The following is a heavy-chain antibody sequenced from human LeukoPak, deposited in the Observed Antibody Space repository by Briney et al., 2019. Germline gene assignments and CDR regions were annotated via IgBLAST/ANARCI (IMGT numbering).Heavy chain of an antibody. CDR2: IYYSGST. J-gene: IGHJ4*02. V-gene: IGHV4-59*01. CDR3: ARTYYYDSSGYYYEYFDY. CDR1: GGSISSYY. Sequence: SETLSLTCTVSGGSISSYYWSWIRQPPGKGLEWIGYIYYSGSTNCNPSLKSRVTISVDTSKNQFSLKLSSVTAADTAVYYCARTYYYDSSGYYYEYFDYWGQGTLVTVSS. D-gene: IGHD3-22*01.